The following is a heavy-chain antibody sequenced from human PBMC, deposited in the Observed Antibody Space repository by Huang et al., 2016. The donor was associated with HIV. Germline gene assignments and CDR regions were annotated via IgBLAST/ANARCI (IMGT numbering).Heavy chain of an antibody. CDR2: VYDRGTT. V-gene: IGHV4-59*02. CDR3: VRDQGRLAVGGIDNWFDP. D-gene: IGHD6-19*01. Sequence: QVRLQESGPGLVKPSETLSLSCTVSGDSVSSHYWGWIRHPPGKGLEWIGTVYDRGTTKYNPRLKSRITISVDTSKNGFSLNITSVSAVDTAMYFCVRDQGRLAVGGIDNWFDPWGQGALVTVSS. CDR1: GDSVSSHY. J-gene: IGHJ5*02.